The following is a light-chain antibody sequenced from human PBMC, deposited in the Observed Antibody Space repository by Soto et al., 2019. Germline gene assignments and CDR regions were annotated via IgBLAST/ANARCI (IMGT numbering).Light chain of an antibody. CDR1: QDIERW. CDR3: KQSKSFPLT. J-gene: IGKJ4*01. CDR2: AAS. V-gene: IGKV1-12*01. Sequence: DIQMTQSPSSLSASVGDRVSSTCRASQDIERWLAWYQQKPEEAPKVLIYAASSLQSGVPSRFSGSGSGTDFSPTISSLQPEDFATYYCKQSKSFPLTFGGGTKVDIK.